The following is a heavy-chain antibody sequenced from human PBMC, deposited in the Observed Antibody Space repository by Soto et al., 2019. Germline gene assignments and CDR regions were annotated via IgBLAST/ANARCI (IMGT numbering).Heavy chain of an antibody. V-gene: IGHV1-3*01. CDR2: INAGNGNT. CDR3: ARGYSGPFNWFDP. Sequence: ASVKVACKASGYTFTSYGIIWVRQAPGQRLEWMGWINAGNGNTKYSQKFQGRVTITRDTSASTAYMELSSLRSEDTAVYYCARGYSGPFNWFDPWGQGTLVTVSS. D-gene: IGHD1-26*01. CDR1: GYTFTSYG. J-gene: IGHJ5*02.